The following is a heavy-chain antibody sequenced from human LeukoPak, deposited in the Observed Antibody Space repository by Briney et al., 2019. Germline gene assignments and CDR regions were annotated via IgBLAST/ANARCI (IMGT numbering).Heavy chain of an antibody. CDR3: AKGVITFGGVTGYFDY. Sequence: PGGSLRLSCAASGFTFSSYAMSWVRQAPGKGLVWVSAISGSGGSTYYADSVKGRFTISRDNSKNTLYLQMNSLRAEDTAVYYCAKGVITFGGVTGYFDYWGQGTLVTVSS. CDR2: ISGSGGST. J-gene: IGHJ4*02. V-gene: IGHV3-23*01. D-gene: IGHD3-16*01. CDR1: GFTFSSYA.